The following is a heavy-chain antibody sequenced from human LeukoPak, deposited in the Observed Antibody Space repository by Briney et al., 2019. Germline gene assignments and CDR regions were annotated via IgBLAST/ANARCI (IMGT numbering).Heavy chain of an antibody. Sequence: PSETLSLTCTVSGGSISSYYWSWIRKPPGKGLEWIGYIYTSGSTNYNPSLKSRVTISVDTSKNQFSLKLSSVTAADTAVYYCARHPPPAAGTMEVLYYFDYWGQGTLVTVSS. CDR2: IYTSGST. CDR1: GGSISSYY. V-gene: IGHV4-4*09. CDR3: ARHPPPAAGTMEVLYYFDY. D-gene: IGHD6-13*01. J-gene: IGHJ4*02.